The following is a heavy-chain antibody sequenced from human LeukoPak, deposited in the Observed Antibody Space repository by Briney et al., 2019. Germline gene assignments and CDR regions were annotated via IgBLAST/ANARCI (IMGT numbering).Heavy chain of an antibody. Sequence: RSGPSLRLSCASSRFTVTSNQMDSVRQAPGKGLEWFTIIYSGGTTHYADSLKGRITISRDDSRNTLYLQMNSLRAADTAVYYPARDSSSHYFDYWGQGTLVTVSS. CDR1: RFTVTSNQ. V-gene: IGHV3-66*01. J-gene: IGHJ4*02. D-gene: IGHD6-6*01. CDR3: ARDSSSHYFDY. CDR2: IYSGGTT.